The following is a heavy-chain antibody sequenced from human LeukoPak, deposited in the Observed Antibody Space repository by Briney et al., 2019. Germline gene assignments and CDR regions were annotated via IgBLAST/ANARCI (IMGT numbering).Heavy chain of an antibody. V-gene: IGHV3-53*01. Sequence: GGCLRLSCAASGFTVSSNYMSCVRQAPGKGLAWVSVIYSGGSTYYADSVKGRFTISIDNSKNTLYLQINSLRAEDTAVYYCARISSWYRPFDYWGQGTLVTVSS. CDR3: ARISSWYRPFDY. D-gene: IGHD6-13*01. CDR1: GFTVSSNY. CDR2: IYSGGST. J-gene: IGHJ4*02.